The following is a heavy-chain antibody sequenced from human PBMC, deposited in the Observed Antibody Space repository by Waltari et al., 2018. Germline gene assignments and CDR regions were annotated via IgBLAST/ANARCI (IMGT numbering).Heavy chain of an antibody. CDR3: SRSLDD. Sequence: EVQLVESGGDLVQPGGSLRLSCAASGFTFSNSWMDWVRQAPGKGLGWVDNISPDGREKSYVDSVEGRFTISRDNAKNSLYLQMNSLRADDTAVYYCSRSLDDCVQGSTVTVSS. J-gene: IGHJ6*02. CDR2: ISPDGREK. V-gene: IGHV3-7*01. CDR1: GFTFSNSW.